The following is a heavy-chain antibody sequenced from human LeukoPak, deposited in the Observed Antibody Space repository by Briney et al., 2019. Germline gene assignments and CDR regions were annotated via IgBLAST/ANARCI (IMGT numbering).Heavy chain of an antibody. D-gene: IGHD5-18*01. CDR1: GFTFSTYA. J-gene: IGHJ4*02. Sequence: GGSLRLSCAASGFTFSTYAMTWVRRAPGKGLEWVSAISSSGGNTYYADSVKGRFTISRDSSKNTLYLQMNSLRAEDTAVYYCARDGYSFGHDFDYWGQGTLVTVSS. V-gene: IGHV3-23*01. CDR2: ISSSGGNT. CDR3: ARDGYSFGHDFDY.